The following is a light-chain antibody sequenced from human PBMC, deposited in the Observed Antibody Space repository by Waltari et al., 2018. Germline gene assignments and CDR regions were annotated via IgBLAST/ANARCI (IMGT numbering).Light chain of an antibody. V-gene: IGKV3-20*01. CDR1: QSVGSSS. Sequence: ELVLTQSPGTASLSPGERGTHSCRASQSVGSSSLAWYQQKPGQAPRLVIYRASRRATGIPDRFSGSGSGTDFSLTISRLEPEDFAVYYCQQHGTLPATFGQGTKVEIK. CDR2: RAS. CDR3: QQHGTLPAT. J-gene: IGKJ1*01.